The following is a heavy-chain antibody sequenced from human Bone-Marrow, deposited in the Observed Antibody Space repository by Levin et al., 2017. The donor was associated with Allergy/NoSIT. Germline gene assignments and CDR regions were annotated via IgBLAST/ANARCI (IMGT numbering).Heavy chain of an antibody. D-gene: IGHD5-12*01. CDR1: GFTFSSYG. V-gene: IGHV3-30*18. CDR2: ISYDGSNK. J-gene: IGHJ6*02. Sequence: GESLKISCAASGFTFSSYGMHWVRQAPGKGLEWVAVISYDGSNKYYADSVKGRFTISRDNSKNTLYLQMNSLRAEDTAVYYCAKPFWWLRIVDGMDVWGQGTTVTVSS. CDR3: AKPFWWLRIVDGMDV.